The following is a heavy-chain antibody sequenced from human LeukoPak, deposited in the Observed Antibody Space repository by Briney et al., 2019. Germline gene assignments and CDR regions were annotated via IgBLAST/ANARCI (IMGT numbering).Heavy chain of an antibody. CDR2: VSGSGVST. CDR3: ARVRGGYYMDV. V-gene: IGHV3-23*01. D-gene: IGHD3-22*01. J-gene: IGHJ6*03. Sequence: GGSLRLSCAASGFTFSTYGMSWVRQAPGKGLEWVTSVSGSGVSTYYGDSVKGRFTISRDDVKNSLYLQMNSLRVEDTAVYYCARVRGGYYMDVWGKGTTVTVSS. CDR1: GFTFSTYG.